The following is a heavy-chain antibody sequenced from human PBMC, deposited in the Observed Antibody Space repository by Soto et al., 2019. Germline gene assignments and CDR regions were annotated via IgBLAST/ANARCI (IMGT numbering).Heavy chain of an antibody. V-gene: IGHV1-24*01. J-gene: IGHJ4*02. Sequence: GASVKVSCKVSGYTLTELSMHWVRQAPGKGLEWMGGFDPEDGETIYAQKFQGRVTMTEDTSTDTAYMELSSLRSEDTAVYYCATSDSSRRYFDYWGQGTLVTVSS. CDR2: FDPEDGET. D-gene: IGHD6-13*01. CDR1: GYTLTELS. CDR3: ATSDSSRRYFDY.